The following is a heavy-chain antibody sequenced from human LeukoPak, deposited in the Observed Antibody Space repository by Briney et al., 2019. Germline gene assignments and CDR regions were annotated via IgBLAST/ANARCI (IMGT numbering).Heavy chain of an antibody. J-gene: IGHJ4*02. V-gene: IGHV3-23*01. CDR1: GFTFTSYA. Sequence: PGGSLRLSYAASGFTFTSYAMSWVRQAPGKGLEWVSAITGSGGTTYYADFVKGRFTISRDNSKNTLYLQMNGLRVEDTAVYYCAKMQGYFDYWGQGTLVTVSS. CDR2: ITGSGGTT. CDR3: AKMQGYFDY.